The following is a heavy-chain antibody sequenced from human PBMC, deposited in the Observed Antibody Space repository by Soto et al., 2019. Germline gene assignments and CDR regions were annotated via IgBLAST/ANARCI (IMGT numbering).Heavy chain of an antibody. CDR3: ARDAGAAGPPYNMFAP. CDR2: IYHSRST. D-gene: IGHD6-13*01. Sequence: QVQLQESGPGLVKPSGTLSLTCAVSGGSISSSNWWSWVRQPPGKGLEWIGEIYHSRSTNYNPSLRSRVTIPVDKSKNQFSLKLSYVTAADTAVYYCARDAGAAGPPYNMFAPWGQGTLVTVSS. J-gene: IGHJ5*02. V-gene: IGHV4-4*02. CDR1: GGSISSSNW.